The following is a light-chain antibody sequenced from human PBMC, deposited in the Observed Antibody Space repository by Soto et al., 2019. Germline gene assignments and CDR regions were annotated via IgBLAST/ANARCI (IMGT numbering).Light chain of an antibody. V-gene: IGKV3-20*01. J-gene: IGKJ3*01. CDR2: GAS. CDR3: QQYGSAPFT. CDR1: QSVSSNF. Sequence: EIVLTQSPGTMSVSPGERVTLSCRASQSVSSNFLAWHQQKPGQAPRLLIYGASSRAGGIPDRFRGSGSGTDFTLTIYSLETEEFAVYYCQQYGSAPFTFGPGTKVDVK.